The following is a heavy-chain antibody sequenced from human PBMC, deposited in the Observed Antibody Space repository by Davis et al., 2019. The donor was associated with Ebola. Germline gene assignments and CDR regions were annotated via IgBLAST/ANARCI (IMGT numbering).Heavy chain of an antibody. CDR2: INPHNGNT. D-gene: IGHD1-1*01. J-gene: IGHJ4*02. V-gene: IGHV1-18*04. CDR3: ARAQFPTTSDH. CDR1: GYTFTSYY. Sequence: VSVKVSCKASGYTFTSYYMHWVRQAPGQGLEWMGWINPHNGNTNYAQNVQGRVTMTTDTSTSTAYMEVGSLRSDDTAVYYCARAQFPTTSDHWGQGTLVTVSS.